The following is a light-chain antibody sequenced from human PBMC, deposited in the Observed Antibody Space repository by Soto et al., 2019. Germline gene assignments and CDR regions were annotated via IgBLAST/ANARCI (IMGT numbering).Light chain of an antibody. V-gene: IGKV1-5*03. CDR3: QQYNNWPPIT. CDR2: KAS. CDR1: QTISSW. Sequence: DIQMTQSPSTLSGSVGDRVTMPCRSSQTISSWLAWYQQKPGKAPKLLIYKASTLKSGVPSRFSGSGSGTEFTLTISSLQSGDFALYYCQQYNNWPPITFGQGTRLEIK. J-gene: IGKJ5*01.